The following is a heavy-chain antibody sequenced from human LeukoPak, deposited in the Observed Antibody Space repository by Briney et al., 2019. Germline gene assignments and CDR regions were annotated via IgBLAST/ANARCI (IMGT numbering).Heavy chain of an antibody. CDR2: INPNSGGT. D-gene: IGHD3-10*01. CDR1: GYTFTGYY. CDR3: ARVDYYGSGSYQYYFDY. Sequence: ASVKVFCKASGYTFTGYYMRWVRQAPGQGLEWMGWINPNSGGTNYAQKFQGRVTMTRDTSISTAYMELSRLRSDDTAVYYCARVDYYGSGSYQYYFDYWGQGTLVTVSS. J-gene: IGHJ4*02. V-gene: IGHV1-2*02.